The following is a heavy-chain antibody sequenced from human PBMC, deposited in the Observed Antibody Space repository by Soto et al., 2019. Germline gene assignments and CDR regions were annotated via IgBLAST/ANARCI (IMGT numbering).Heavy chain of an antibody. CDR1: C. V-gene: IGHV4-34*01. J-gene: IGHJ4*02. CDR2: INHSGST. CDR3: ARVRGYSYGLGFDY. Sequence: CCRRIIKPPGKGLEWIGEINHSGSTNYNPSLKSRVTISVDTSKNQFSLKLSSVTAADTAVYYRARVRGYSYGLGFDYWGQGTLVTVS. D-gene: IGHD5-18*01.